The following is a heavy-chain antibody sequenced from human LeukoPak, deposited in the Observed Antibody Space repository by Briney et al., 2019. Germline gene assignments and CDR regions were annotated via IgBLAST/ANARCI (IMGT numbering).Heavy chain of an antibody. V-gene: IGHV1-2*06. J-gene: IGHJ3*02. CDR3: AREGREYAAWGYSSYKGAFDI. CDR2: INPNSGGT. D-gene: IGHD6-19*01. CDR1: GYTFTGYY. Sequence: ASVKVSCKASGYTFTGYYMHWVRQAPGQGLEWMGRINPNSGGTNYAQKFQGRVTMTRDTSISTAYMELSRLRSDDTAVYYCAREGREYAAWGYSSYKGAFDIWGQGTMVTVSS.